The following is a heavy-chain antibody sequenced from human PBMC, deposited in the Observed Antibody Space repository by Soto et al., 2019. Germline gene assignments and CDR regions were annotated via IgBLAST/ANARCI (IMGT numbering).Heavy chain of an antibody. V-gene: IGHV4-39*01. J-gene: IGHJ4*02. CDR1: GGSISSSSYY. Sequence: ASEALSLTCTVSGGSISSSSYYWGWIRQPPGKGLEWIGSIYYSGSTYYNPSLKSRVTISVDTSKNQFSLKLSSVTAADTAVYYCARRGSGRYSDYWGQGTLVT. CDR3: ARRGSGRYSDY. D-gene: IGHD3-10*01. CDR2: IYYSGST.